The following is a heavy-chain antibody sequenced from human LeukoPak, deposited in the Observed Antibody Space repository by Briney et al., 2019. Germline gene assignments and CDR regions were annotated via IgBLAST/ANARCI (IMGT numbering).Heavy chain of an antibody. CDR1: GFTFSSYG. CDR2: IWYDGSNK. V-gene: IGHV3-33*01. CDR3: ARCAERIHDPENYFDY. Sequence: PGGSLRLSCAASGFTFSSYGMHWVRQAPGKGLEWVAVIWYDGSNKYYAGSVKGRFTISRDNSKNTLFLQMNSLRAEDTAVYYCARCAERIHDPENYFDYWGQGTLDTVSS. D-gene: IGHD1-1*01. J-gene: IGHJ4*02.